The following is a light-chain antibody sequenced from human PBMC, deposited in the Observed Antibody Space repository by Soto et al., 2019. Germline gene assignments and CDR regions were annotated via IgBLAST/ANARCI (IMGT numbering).Light chain of an antibody. V-gene: IGLV1-40*01. J-gene: IGLJ2*01. CDR3: QSYYSSLRVDVV. Sequence: QSVLTQPPSVSGAPGQTITISCTGSSANIGAGYDVLWYQQLPGTAPKLLIHRNNDRPAGVSDGFSASKSGTSASLAITGLQAEDEDDDYCQSYYSSLRVDVVFGGGTKLTVL. CDR1: SANIGAGYD. CDR2: RNN.